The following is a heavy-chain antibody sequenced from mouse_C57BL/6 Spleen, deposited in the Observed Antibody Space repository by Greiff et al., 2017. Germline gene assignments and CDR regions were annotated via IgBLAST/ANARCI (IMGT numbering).Heavy chain of an antibody. CDR2: IDPEDGDT. J-gene: IGHJ1*03. CDR3: TTVYGSSPLYWYFDV. V-gene: IGHV14-1*01. Sequence: EVQLQQSGAELVRPGASVKLSCTASGFNIKDYYMHWVKQRPEQGLEWIGRIDPEDGDTEYAPKFQGKATMTADTSSNTAYLQLSSLTSEDTAVYYCTTVYGSSPLYWYFDVWGTGTTVTVSS. CDR1: GFNIKDYY. D-gene: IGHD1-1*01.